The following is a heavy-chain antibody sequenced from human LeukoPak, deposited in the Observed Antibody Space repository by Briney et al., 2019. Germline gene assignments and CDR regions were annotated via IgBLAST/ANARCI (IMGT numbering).Heavy chain of an antibody. V-gene: IGHV4-39*01. CDR1: GGSISSTTYY. D-gene: IGHD3-10*01. Sequence: PSETLSLTCTVSGGSISSTTYYWGWLRQPPGKGLEWIGSIYYSGRTYYNPSLKSRVTISVDTSKNQFSLKLSSVTAADTAVYFCARQRAWFGEWAFDSWGQGTLVTVPS. J-gene: IGHJ4*02. CDR2: IYYSGRT. CDR3: ARQRAWFGEWAFDS.